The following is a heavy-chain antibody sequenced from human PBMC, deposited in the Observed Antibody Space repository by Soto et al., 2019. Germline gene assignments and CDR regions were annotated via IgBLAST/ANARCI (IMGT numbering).Heavy chain of an antibody. V-gene: IGHV1-18*01. J-gene: IGHJ4*02. CDR3: ARQIYDSDTGPNFQYYFDS. CDR1: GYTFTSYG. Sequence: GASVKVSCKASGYTFTSYGISWVRQAPGQGLEWMGWISAYNGNTNYAQKLQGRVTMTTDTSTSTAYMELRSLRSDDTAVYYCARQIYDSDTGPNFQYYFDSWGQGTPVTVSS. D-gene: IGHD3-22*01. CDR2: ISAYNGNT.